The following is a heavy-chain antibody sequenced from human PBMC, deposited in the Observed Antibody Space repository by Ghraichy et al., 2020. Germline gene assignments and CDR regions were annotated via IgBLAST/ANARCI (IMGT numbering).Heavy chain of an antibody. Sequence: SETLSLTCTVSGGSISSYYWSWIRQPPGKGLEWIGYIYYSGSTNYNPSLKSRVTISVDTSKNQFSLKLSSVTAADTAVYYCARVDPLGYSYDGGFDWGQGTLVTVSS. CDR3: ARVDPLGYSYDGGFD. J-gene: IGHJ4*02. V-gene: IGHV4-59*01. D-gene: IGHD5-18*01. CDR1: GGSISSYY. CDR2: IYYSGST.